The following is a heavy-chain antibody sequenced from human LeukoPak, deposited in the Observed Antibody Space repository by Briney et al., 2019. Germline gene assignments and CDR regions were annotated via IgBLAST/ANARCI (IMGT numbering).Heavy chain of an antibody. CDR2: IKEDGSDK. J-gene: IGHJ4*02. V-gene: IGHV3-7*04. Sequence: GGPLRLSCAACGFTFSSYLMSWLRQAPGKGLECLANIKEDGSDKNYVDSVRGRFTISRDDDKNPLYLQMNSLRAEDMAVYYCGRGVPGGTTSLDCWGQGTVVTVS. CDR3: GRGVPGGTTSLDC. CDR1: GFTFSSYL. D-gene: IGHD1-7*01.